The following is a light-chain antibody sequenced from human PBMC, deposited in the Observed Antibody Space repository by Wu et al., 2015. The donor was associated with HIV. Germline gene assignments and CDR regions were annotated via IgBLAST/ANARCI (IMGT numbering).Light chain of an antibody. Sequence: EIVLTQSPGTLSLSPGERATLSCRATQSLTSRYLAWYQQKPGQAPRLLIYGASTRATGVPARFSGSGSGTEFTLAISSLQSEDFAVYYCQQYNNWPPDSFGQGTKLEIK. V-gene: IGKV3-15*01. CDR2: GAS. J-gene: IGKJ2*03. CDR1: QSLTSRY. CDR3: QQYNNWPPDS.